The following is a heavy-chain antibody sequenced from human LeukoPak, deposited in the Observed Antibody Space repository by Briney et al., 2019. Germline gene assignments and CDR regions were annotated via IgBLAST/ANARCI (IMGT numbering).Heavy chain of an antibody. Sequence: ASVKISCKTSGYTFTSHYIHWLRQAPGQGPEWMGVIHPSGGSTTYAQKLQGRVTVTKDTSTSTVYIELTSLTSEDTAVYYCARMDMDAAMVTNFFDYWGQRTLVTVSS. CDR1: GYTFTSHY. CDR3: ARMDMDAAMVTNFFDY. D-gene: IGHD5-18*01. CDR2: IHPSGGST. J-gene: IGHJ4*02. V-gene: IGHV1-46*04.